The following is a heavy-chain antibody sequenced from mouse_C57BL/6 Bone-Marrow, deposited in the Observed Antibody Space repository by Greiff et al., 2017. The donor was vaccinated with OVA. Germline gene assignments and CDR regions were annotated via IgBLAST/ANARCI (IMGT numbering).Heavy chain of an antibody. V-gene: IGHV14-4*01. J-gene: IGHJ2*01. D-gene: IGHD1-1*01. CDR2: IDPENGDT. CDR3: TTGGVATDCDY. CDR1: GFNIKDDY. Sequence: VHVKQSGAELVRPGASVKLSCTASGFNIKDDYMHWVKQRPEQGLEWIGWIDPENGDTEYASKFQGKATITADTSSNTAYLQLSSLTSEDTAVYYCTTGGVATDCDYWGQGTTLTVSS.